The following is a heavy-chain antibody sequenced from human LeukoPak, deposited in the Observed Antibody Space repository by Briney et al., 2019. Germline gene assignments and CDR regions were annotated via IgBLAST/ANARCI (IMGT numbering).Heavy chain of an antibody. D-gene: IGHD6-13*01. Sequence: SETLSLTCTVSGGSISSSSYYWSWIRQPPRKGLEWIGYIYYSGSTNYNPSLKSRVTISVDTSKNQFSLKLSSVTAADTAVYYCAKEPRVPNSSSWYYWGQGTLVTVSS. CDR2: IYYSGST. CDR1: GGSISSSSYY. V-gene: IGHV4-61*01. CDR3: AKEPRVPNSSSWYY. J-gene: IGHJ4*02.